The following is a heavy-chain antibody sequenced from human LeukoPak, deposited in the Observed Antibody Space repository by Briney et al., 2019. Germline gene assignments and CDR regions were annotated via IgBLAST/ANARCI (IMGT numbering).Heavy chain of an antibody. CDR2: ISSSSSYI. CDR3: ARESSGWPYYFDY. CDR1: GFTFSSYS. Sequence: GGSLRLSCAASGFTFSSYSMNWVRQAPGKGLEWVSSISSSSSYIYYADSVKGRFTISRDNAKNSLYLQMNSLRAEDTAVYYCARESSGWPYYFDYWGQGTLVSVSS. V-gene: IGHV3-21*01. J-gene: IGHJ4*02. D-gene: IGHD6-19*01.